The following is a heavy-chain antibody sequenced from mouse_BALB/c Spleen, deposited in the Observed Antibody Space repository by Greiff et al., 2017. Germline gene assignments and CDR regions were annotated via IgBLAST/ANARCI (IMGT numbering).Heavy chain of an antibody. CDR2: ISSGGSYT. CDR1: GFTFSSYA. D-gene: IGHD2-1*01. V-gene: IGHV5-9-1*01. Sequence: DVMLVESGGGLVKPGGSLKLSCAASGFTFSSYAMSWVRQTPEKRLEWVATISSGGSYTYYPDSVKGRFTISRDNAKNTLYLQMSSLRSEDTAMYYCARHGDGNYEFAYWGQGTLVTVSA. CDR3: ARHGDGNYEFAY. J-gene: IGHJ3*01.